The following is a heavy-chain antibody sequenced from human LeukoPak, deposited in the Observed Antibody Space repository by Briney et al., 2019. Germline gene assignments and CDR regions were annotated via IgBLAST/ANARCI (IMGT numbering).Heavy chain of an antibody. V-gene: IGHV1-8*03. CDR1: GYTFTSYD. J-gene: IGHJ6*03. CDR2: MNPNSGNT. D-gene: IGHD2-2*01. CDR3: ARDGGYCSSTSCPPRYYYYMDV. Sequence: GASVKVSCKASGYTFTSYDINWVRQAPGQGLEWMGWMNPNSGNTGYAQKFQGRVTITRNTSISTAYMELSSLRSEDTAVYYCARDGGYCSSTSCPPRYYYYMDVWGKGPRSPSP.